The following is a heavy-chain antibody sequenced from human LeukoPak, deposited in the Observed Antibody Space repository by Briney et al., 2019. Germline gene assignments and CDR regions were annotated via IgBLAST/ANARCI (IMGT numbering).Heavy chain of an antibody. D-gene: IGHD3-22*01. CDR1: GFTFSSYA. CDR2: ISYDGSNK. J-gene: IGHJ3*02. CDR3: VTMIVVVTNDAFDI. Sequence: GGSLRLSCEASGFTFSSYAMHWVRQAPGKGLEWVAVISYDGSNKYYADSVKGRFTISRDNSKNTLYLQMNSLRAEDTAVYYCVTMIVVVTNDAFDIWGQGTMVTVSS. V-gene: IGHV3-30-3*01.